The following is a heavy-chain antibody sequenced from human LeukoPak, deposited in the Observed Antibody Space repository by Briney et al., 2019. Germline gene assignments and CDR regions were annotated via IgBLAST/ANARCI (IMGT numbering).Heavy chain of an antibody. Sequence: PGGSLRLSCAASGFIFSSYAMSWVRQAPGKGLEYLSVISGSGADTYHTDSVKGRLTISRDNSRNTLYLQMNSLRGEDTALYYCAKVSHPYYFDSWGQGTLVTVSS. D-gene: IGHD5/OR15-5a*01. V-gene: IGHV3-23*01. CDR1: GFIFSSYA. J-gene: IGHJ4*02. CDR2: ISGSGADT. CDR3: AKVSHPYYFDS.